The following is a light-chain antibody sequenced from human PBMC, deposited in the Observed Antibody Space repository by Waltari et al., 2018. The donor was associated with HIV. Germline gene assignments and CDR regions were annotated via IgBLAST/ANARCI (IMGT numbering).Light chain of an antibody. V-gene: IGLV2-14*01. J-gene: IGLJ2*01. CDR1: SSDVGGSNY. Sequence: QSALNQPASVSGSPGQSITISCTGPSSDVGGSNYVSWYQQHPGKAPKLMIYEVSNRPSGVSNRFSGSKSGNTASLTISGLQAEDEADYYCSSYTSSSTLFGGGTKLTVL. CDR3: SSYTSSSTL. CDR2: EVS.